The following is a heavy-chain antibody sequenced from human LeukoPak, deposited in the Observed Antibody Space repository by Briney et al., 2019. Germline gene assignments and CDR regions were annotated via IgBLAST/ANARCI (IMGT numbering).Heavy chain of an antibody. J-gene: IGHJ3*02. CDR1: GFTSSSYA. CDR2: ISSSGSTT. D-gene: IGHD3-10*01. Sequence: AGGSLRHSCAASGFTSSSYAMNLVRQAPGKGLEWVSYISSSGSTTHYADSVKGRFTISRDNAKKSLYLQINSLRAEDTAVYWCRVRGVNKVRMSFAIFGQGTMVTVSS. V-gene: IGHV3-48*03. CDR3: RVRGVNKVRMSFAI.